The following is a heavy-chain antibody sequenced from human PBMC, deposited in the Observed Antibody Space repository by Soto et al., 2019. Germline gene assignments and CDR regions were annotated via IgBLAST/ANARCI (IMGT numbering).Heavy chain of an antibody. CDR1: GYSFSSYW. Sequence: GESLKISCKGSGYSFSSYWINWVRQMPGKGLEWMGRIDPSDSYTNYSPSFQGHVTISTDKSISTAYLQWSSLEASDTAMYYCAIQSGGSTWQVDYCGQGALVTVS. CDR2: IDPSDSYT. V-gene: IGHV5-10-1*01. CDR3: AIQSGGSTWQVDY. J-gene: IGHJ4*02. D-gene: IGHD2-15*01.